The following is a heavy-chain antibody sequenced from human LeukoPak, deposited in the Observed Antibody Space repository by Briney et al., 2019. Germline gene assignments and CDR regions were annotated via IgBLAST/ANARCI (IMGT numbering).Heavy chain of an antibody. CDR2: INWNGGST. Sequence: GGSLRLSCAASGFTFSNYAMSWVRQAPGKGLEWVSGINWNGGSTGYADSVKGRFTISRDNAKNSLYLQMNSLRAEDTALYYCARLGVGATRDAFDIWGQGTMVTVSS. J-gene: IGHJ3*02. CDR1: GFTFSNYA. CDR3: ARLGVGATRDAFDI. V-gene: IGHV3-20*04. D-gene: IGHD1-26*01.